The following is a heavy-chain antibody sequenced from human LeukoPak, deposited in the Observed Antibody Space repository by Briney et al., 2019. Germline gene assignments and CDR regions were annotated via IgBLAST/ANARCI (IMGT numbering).Heavy chain of an antibody. CDR2: IYYSGST. CDR3: ARVWEQPHAMDV. V-gene: IGHV4-59*01. J-gene: IGHJ6*02. Sequence: PSETLFLTCTVSGGSISSYYWSWIRQPPGKGLEWIGYIYYSGSTNYNPSLKSRVTISVDTSKNQFSLKLSSVTAADTAVYYCARVWEQPHAMDVWGQGTTVTVSS. CDR1: GGSISSYY. D-gene: IGHD1/OR15-1a*01.